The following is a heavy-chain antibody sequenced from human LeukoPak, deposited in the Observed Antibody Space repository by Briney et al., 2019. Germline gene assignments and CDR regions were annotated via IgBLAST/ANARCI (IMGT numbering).Heavy chain of an antibody. V-gene: IGHV4-61*02. D-gene: IGHD1-7*01. CDR3: ARIDKNLGSAAFDY. Sequence: PSETLSLTCTVSGGSISSGSYYWSWIRQPAGKGLEWIGRIYTSGSTNYNPSLKSRVTISVDTSKNQFSLKLSSVTAADTAVYYCARIDKNLGSAAFDYWGQGTLVTVSS. J-gene: IGHJ4*02. CDR1: GGSISSGSYY. CDR2: IYTSGST.